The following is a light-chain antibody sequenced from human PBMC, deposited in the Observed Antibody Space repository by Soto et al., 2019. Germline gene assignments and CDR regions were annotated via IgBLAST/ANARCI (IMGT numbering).Light chain of an antibody. CDR2: EVD. J-gene: IGLJ2*01. CDR3: SSYAGSANLL. CDR1: SSDVGRNHY. V-gene: IGLV2-8*01. Sequence: QSALTQPPSASGSPGQSVTISCTGTSSDVGRNHYVSWYQFLPGKVPKVMIYEVDKRPSGVPDRFSGSRSGNTASLTVSGLQPEDEGDYFCSSYAGSANLLFGGGTKPPS.